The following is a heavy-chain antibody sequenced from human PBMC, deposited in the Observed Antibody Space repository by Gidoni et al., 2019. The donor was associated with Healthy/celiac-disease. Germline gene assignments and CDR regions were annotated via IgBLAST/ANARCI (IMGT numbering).Heavy chain of an antibody. CDR3: AKDPVPDSSGWYPGFDY. V-gene: IGHV3-30*18. D-gene: IGHD6-19*01. CDR2: ISYDGSNK. CDR1: GFTSRTSG. J-gene: IGHJ4*02. Sequence: VQLVESGVGVVQPRRALRLSCAASGFTSRTSGMHWVRQAPGQGLEWVAVISYDGSNKYYADSVKGRLTISRDNSKNTLYLQMNSLRAEDTAVYYCAKDPVPDSSGWYPGFDYWGQGTLVTVSS.